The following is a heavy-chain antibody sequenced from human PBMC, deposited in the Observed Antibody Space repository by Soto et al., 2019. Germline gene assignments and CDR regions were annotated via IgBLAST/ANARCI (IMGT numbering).Heavy chain of an antibody. CDR1: GDRFTRYR. Sequence: XASQKISGKGSGDRFTRYRSDWVRQKTGKGLEWMGIIYPGDSDTRYSPSFQGQVTISADKSISTAYLQWSSLKASDTAMYYCARCGGKYSSSWYWFDPWGQGTLVTVSS. CDR3: ARCGGKYSSSWYWFDP. CDR2: IYPGDSDT. V-gene: IGHV5-51*01. D-gene: IGHD6-13*01. J-gene: IGHJ5*02.